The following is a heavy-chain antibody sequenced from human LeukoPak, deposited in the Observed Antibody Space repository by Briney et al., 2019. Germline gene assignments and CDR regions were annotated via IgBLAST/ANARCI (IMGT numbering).Heavy chain of an antibody. CDR3: ARGPGDY. Sequence: SETLSLTCAVYGGSFSGYYWSWIRQPPGKGLEWIGEINHSGSTNYNPSLKGRVTISVDTSKNQFSLKLSSVTAADTAVYYCARGPGDYWGQGTLVTASS. CDR2: INHSGST. V-gene: IGHV4-34*01. D-gene: IGHD3-10*01. CDR1: GGSFSGYY. J-gene: IGHJ4*02.